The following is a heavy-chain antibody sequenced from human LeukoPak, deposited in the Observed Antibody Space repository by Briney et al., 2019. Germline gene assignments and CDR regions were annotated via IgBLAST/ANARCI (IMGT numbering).Heavy chain of an antibody. J-gene: IGHJ4*02. V-gene: IGHV3-30-3*01. CDR1: GFTFSSYA. CDR3: ARSSSPDQIYFDY. Sequence: GGSLRLSCAASGFTFSSYAMHWARQAPGKGLEWVAVISYDGSNKYYADSVKGRFTISRDNSKNTLYLQMNSLRAEDTAVYYCARSSSPDQIYFDYWGQGTLVTVSS. D-gene: IGHD6-6*01. CDR2: ISYDGSNK.